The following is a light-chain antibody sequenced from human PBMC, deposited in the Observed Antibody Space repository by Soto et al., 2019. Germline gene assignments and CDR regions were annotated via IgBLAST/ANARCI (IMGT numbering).Light chain of an antibody. V-gene: IGKV3D-20*01. J-gene: IGKJ5*01. CDR1: PSVSSY. CDR3: QQYGSSPIT. CDR2: DAS. Sequence: EIVLTQSPATLSLSPGERATLLCGAGPSVSSYLGWYQQKPGQAPRLLIYDASNRATGIPARFSGSGSGTDFTLTISRLEPEDFAVYYCQQYGSSPITFGQGTRLEIK.